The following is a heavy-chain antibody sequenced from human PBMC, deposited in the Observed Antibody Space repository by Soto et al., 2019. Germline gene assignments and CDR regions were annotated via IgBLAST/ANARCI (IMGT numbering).Heavy chain of an antibody. CDR2: IKQDGSDK. CDR1: GFTFSSYW. V-gene: IGHV3-7*01. D-gene: IGHD6-13*01. J-gene: IGHJ4*02. Sequence: SLRLSCASSGFTFSSYWMSWVRQAPGKGLEWVANIKQDGSDKYYVDSVKGRFTISRDNAKNSMYLQMNSLRAEDTAVYYCATSAAAPGNYWGQGTLVTVXS. CDR3: ATSAAAPGNY.